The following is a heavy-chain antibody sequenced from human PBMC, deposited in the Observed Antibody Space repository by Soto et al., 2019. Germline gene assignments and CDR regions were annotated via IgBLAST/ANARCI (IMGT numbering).Heavy chain of an antibody. J-gene: IGHJ3*02. D-gene: IGHD2-15*01. Sequence: EVQLVESGGGLVQPGGSLRLSCAASGFTFSRYDMHWVRQATGKGLEWVSAIGTAGDTYYPGSVKGRFTISRENAKNSFYHQMNSLRAGDTAVYYCARSNYCSCGSCNQKAFDIWGQGTMVTVSS. CDR2: IGTAGDT. V-gene: IGHV3-13*01. CDR3: ARSNYCSCGSCNQKAFDI. CDR1: GFTFSRYD.